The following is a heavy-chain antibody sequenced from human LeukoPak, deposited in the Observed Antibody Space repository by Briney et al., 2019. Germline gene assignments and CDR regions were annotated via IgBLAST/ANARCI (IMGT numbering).Heavy chain of an antibody. CDR2: ISSSSSYI. J-gene: IGHJ4*02. CDR3: ARRHDYSNYPDY. CDR1: GFTFSSYS. V-gene: IGHV3-21*01. Sequence: GGSLRLSCAASGFTFSSYSVNWVRQAPGKGLEWVSSISSSSSYIYYADSVKGRFTISRDNAKNSLYLQMNSLRAEDTAVYYCARRHDYSNYPDYWGQGTLVTVSS. D-gene: IGHD4-11*01.